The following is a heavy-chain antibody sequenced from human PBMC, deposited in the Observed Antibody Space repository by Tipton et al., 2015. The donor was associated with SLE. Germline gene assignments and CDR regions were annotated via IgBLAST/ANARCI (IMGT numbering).Heavy chain of an antibody. CDR3: ARQMRAAAGTGAIDI. D-gene: IGHD6-13*01. J-gene: IGHJ3*02. CDR1: GGSISSSSYY. V-gene: IGHV4-39*07. Sequence: TLSLTCTVSGGSISSSSYYWGWIRQPPGKGLEWIGSIYYSGSTYYNPSLKSRVTISVDTSKNQFSLKLSSVTAADTAVYYCARQMRAAAGTGAIDIWGQGTMVTVSS. CDR2: IYYSGST.